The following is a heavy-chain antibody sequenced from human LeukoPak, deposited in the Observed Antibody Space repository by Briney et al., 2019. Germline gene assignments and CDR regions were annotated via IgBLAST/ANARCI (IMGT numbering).Heavy chain of an antibody. CDR1: GGSISSSSYY. J-gene: IGHJ4*02. V-gene: IGHV4-39*01. CDR3: ATQSIAAVGY. Sequence: NPSETLSLTCTVSGGSISSSSYYWGWIRQPPGKGLEWIGSIYYSGSTYYNPSLKSRVTISVGTSKNQFSLKLSSVTAADTAVYYCATQSIAAVGYWGQGTLVTVSS. CDR2: IYYSGST. D-gene: IGHD6-13*01.